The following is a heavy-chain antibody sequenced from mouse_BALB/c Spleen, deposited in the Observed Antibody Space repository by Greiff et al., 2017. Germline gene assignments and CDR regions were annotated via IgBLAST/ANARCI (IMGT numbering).Heavy chain of an antibody. D-gene: IGHD2-1*01. CDR1: GFAFSSYD. Sequence: EVQGVESGGGLVKPGGSLKLSCAASGFAFSSYDMSWVRQTPEKRLEWVAYISSGGGSTYYPDTVKGRFTISRDNAKNTLYLQMSSLKSEDTAMYYCARHGNYFAYWGQGTLVTVSA. CDR2: ISSGGGST. J-gene: IGHJ3*01. CDR3: ARHGNYFAY. V-gene: IGHV5-12-1*01.